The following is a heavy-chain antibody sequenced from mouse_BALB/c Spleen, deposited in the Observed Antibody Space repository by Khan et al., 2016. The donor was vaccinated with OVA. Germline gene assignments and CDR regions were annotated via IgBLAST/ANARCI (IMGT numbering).Heavy chain of an antibody. CDR2: IYPGSANT. Sequence: QVQLKESGAELARPGASVKLSCKTSGYTFTDFYINWVKQRTGQGREWIGDIYPGSANTYYNEKFKGKATLTVDKSSSTAYMQLSSLTSEDSAVYFCARSRSGSFGFWGQGTLVTVSA. V-gene: IGHV1-77*01. CDR3: ARSRSGSFGF. J-gene: IGHJ3*01. D-gene: IGHD2-2*01. CDR1: GYTFTDFY.